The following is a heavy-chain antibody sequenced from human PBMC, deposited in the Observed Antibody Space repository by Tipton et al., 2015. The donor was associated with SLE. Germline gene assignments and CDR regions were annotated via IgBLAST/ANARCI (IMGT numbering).Heavy chain of an antibody. D-gene: IGHD6-19*01. Sequence: SLRLSCTVSGDSISSHYWSWIRQAPGKGLQCISYISGSGTTIYYADSVKGRFTIYRDNSKNSLYLQMSSLRADDTAVYYCAREGNFAVADWGQGTLVTVSS. CDR3: AREGNFAVAD. CDR1: GDSISSHY. CDR2: ISGSGTTI. J-gene: IGHJ4*02. V-gene: IGHV3-11*04.